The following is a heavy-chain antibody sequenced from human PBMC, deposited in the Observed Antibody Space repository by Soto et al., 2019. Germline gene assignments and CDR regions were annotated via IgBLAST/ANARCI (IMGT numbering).Heavy chain of an antibody. CDR1: GFTFRTYG. J-gene: IGHJ6*02. D-gene: IGHD6-6*01. CDR2: ISTNGINK. CDR3: AKVIRADSTSSNFYYYSGLDV. V-gene: IGHV3-30*18. Sequence: QVQLVESGGGVVQPGRSLRLSCAASGFTFRTYGMHWVRQAPGKGLEWLAVISTNGINKYYADSVKGRFTIYRDNSRDTLFLQMNSLRGEDTAIYYCAKVIRADSTSSNFYYYSGLDVWGQGTTVTVSS.